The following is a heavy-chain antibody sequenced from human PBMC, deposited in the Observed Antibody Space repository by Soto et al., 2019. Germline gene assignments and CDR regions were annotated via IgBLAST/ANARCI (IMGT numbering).Heavy chain of an antibody. CDR3: TTVLSPLDAFDI. D-gene: IGHD2-8*01. J-gene: IGHJ3*02. V-gene: IGHV3-15*01. CDR1: GFTFSNAW. CDR2: IKSKSDGGTT. Sequence: GGSLRLSCAASGFTFSNAWMSWVRQAPGKGLEWVGRIKSKSDGGTTDYAAPVKGRFTISRDDSKNTLYLQMNSLKTEDTAVYYCTTVLSPLDAFDIWGQGTMVTVSS.